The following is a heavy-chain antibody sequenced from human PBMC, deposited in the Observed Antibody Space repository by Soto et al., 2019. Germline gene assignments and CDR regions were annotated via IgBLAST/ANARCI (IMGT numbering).Heavy chain of an antibody. Sequence: SATLSLTCLVSGVSASSYTWSWVRQPANKGLEWIGRVFSSVSATYSPSLKSRVRISMDTPENRISLKLDSVTAADAGVYYCTRDGMTTGDTWGPGTLVTVSS. V-gene: IGHV4-4*07. J-gene: IGHJ4*02. CDR1: GVSASSYT. CDR2: VFSSVSA. D-gene: IGHD2-21*02. CDR3: TRDGMTTGDT.